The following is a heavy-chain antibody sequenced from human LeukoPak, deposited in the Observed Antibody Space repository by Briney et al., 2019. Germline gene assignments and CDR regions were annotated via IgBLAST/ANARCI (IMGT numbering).Heavy chain of an antibody. Sequence: SETLSLTCAVYGGSFSGYYWSWIRQPPGKGLEWIGEINHSGSTNYNPSLKSRVTISVDTSKNQFSLKLSSVTAADTAVYYCARGRGYSYLFGYRGQGTLVTVSS. CDR3: ARGRGYSYLFGY. CDR2: INHSGST. CDR1: GGSFSGYY. V-gene: IGHV4-34*01. J-gene: IGHJ4*02. D-gene: IGHD5-18*01.